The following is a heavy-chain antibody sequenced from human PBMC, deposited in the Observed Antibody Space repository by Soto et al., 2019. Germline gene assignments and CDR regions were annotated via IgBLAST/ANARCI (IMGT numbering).Heavy chain of an antibody. CDR2: ISSSSSTI. CDR3: ARGHFYKHGDFPFDY. CDR1: GFTFSSYS. D-gene: IGHD2-21*02. Sequence: PGGSLRLSCAASGFTFSSYSMNWVRQAPGKGLEWVSYISSSSSTIYYADSVKGRFTISRDNAKNSLYLQMNSLRAEDTAVYYCARGHFYKHGDFPFDYWGQGTLVTVSA. J-gene: IGHJ4*02. V-gene: IGHV3-48*01.